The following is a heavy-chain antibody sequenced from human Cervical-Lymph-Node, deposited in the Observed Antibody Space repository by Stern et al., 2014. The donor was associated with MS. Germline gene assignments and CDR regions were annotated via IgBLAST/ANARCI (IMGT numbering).Heavy chain of an antibody. D-gene: IGHD4-23*01. CDR2: IDYSGST. CDR1: GGSISSYY. CDR3: ARGYGGNPIDY. J-gene: IGHJ4*02. V-gene: IGHV4-59*01. Sequence: QVQLQESCPGLVKPSETLSLTCTVSGGSISSYYWSWIRQPPGKGLELIGYIDYSGSTNYNPSLKSRVTISVDTSKNQFSLKLSSVTAADTAVYYCARGYGGNPIDYWGQGTLVTVSS.